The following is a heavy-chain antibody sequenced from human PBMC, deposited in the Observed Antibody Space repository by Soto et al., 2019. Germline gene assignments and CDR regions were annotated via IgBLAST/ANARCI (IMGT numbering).Heavy chain of an antibody. V-gene: IGHV4-4*07. CDR2: IYTSGST. CDR1: GGSISSYY. CDR3: ARGIVVVPAYWFDP. J-gene: IGHJ5*02. D-gene: IGHD2-2*01. Sequence: SETLSLTCTVSGGSISSYYWIWIRQPAGKGLEWIGRIYTSGSTNYNPSLKSRVTMSVDTSKNQFSLKLSSVTAADTAVYYCARGIVVVPAYWFDPWGQGTLVTVSS.